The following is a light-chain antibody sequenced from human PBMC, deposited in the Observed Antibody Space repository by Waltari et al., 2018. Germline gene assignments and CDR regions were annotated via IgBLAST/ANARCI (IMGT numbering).Light chain of an antibody. CDR1: SSDVGSYNP. CDR3: CSYAGSSAPRV. V-gene: IGLV2-23*01. CDR2: EGS. J-gene: IGLJ3*02. Sequence: QSALTPPASVSGSPGQSITISCTGSSSDVGSYNPFSWYQQHPGNAPKLMIYEGSKRPSGVSNRFSGSKSDNTASLTISGLQAEDEAHYYCCSYAGSSAPRVFGGGTKLTVL.